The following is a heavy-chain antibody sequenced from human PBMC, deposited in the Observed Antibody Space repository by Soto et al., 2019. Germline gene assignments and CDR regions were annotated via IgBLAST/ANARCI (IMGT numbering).Heavy chain of an antibody. V-gene: IGHV4-31*03. J-gene: IGHJ4*02. Sequence: SETLSLTCTVSGGSISSGGYYWSWIRQHPGKGLEWIGYIYYSGSTYYNPSLKSRVTISVDTSKNQFSLKLSSVTAADTAVYYCARLRSSSSYYFDYWGQGTLVTVSS. CDR2: IYYSGST. CDR1: GGSISSGGYY. CDR3: ARLRSSSSYYFDY. D-gene: IGHD6-6*01.